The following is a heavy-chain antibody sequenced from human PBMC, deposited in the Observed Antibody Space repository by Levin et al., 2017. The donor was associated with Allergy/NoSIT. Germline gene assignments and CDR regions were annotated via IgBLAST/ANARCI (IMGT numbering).Heavy chain of an antibody. CDR1: GFTFSSYA. V-gene: IGHV3-23*01. J-gene: IGHJ6*02. CDR3: AKTGTTSSRYYYYGMDV. CDR2: ISGSGGST. Sequence: GESLKISCAASGFTFSSYAMSWVRQAPGKGLEWVSAISGSGGSTYYADSVKGRFTISRDNSKNTLYLQMNSLRAEDTAVYYCAKTGTTSSRYYYYGMDVWGQGTTVTVSS. D-gene: IGHD1-7*01.